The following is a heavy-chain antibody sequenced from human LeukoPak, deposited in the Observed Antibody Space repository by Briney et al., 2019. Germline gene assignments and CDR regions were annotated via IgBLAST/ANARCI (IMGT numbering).Heavy chain of an antibody. D-gene: IGHD2-2*02. CDR1: GFTFSSYA. J-gene: IGHJ5*02. CDR2: ISGSGGST. Sequence: PGGSLRLSCAASGFTFSSYAMSWVRQALGKGLEWVSAISGSGGSTYYADSVKGRFTISRDNSKNTLYLQVNSLRAEDTAVYYCAKDQKRLVPAAIPYWFDPWGQGTLVTVSS. CDR3: AKDQKRLVPAAIPYWFDP. V-gene: IGHV3-23*01.